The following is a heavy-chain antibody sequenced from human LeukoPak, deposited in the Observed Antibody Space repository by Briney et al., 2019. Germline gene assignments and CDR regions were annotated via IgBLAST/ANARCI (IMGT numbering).Heavy chain of an antibody. Sequence: PGGSLRLSCAASGFTFSSYEMNWVRQAPGKGLEWVANIKQDGSEKYYVDSVKGRFTISRDNAKNSLYLQMNSLRAEDTAVYYCARAAVGYGSGSYYYMDVWGKGTTVTISS. V-gene: IGHV3-7*01. CDR1: GFTFSSYE. D-gene: IGHD3-10*01. CDR3: ARAAVGYGSGSYYYMDV. CDR2: IKQDGSEK. J-gene: IGHJ6*03.